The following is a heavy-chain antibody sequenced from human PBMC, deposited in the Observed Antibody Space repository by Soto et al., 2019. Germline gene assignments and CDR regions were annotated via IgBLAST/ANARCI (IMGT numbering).Heavy chain of an antibody. Sequence: PGGSLRLSCAASGFSFSSLAMSWVRQAPGKGLEWVSSISGRGVDTLYADSVKGRFTISRDNSRNTLYLQVNSLRAEDTAVYYCAKSFCSSSSCFFVWVDPWGPGTLVTVSS. CDR2: ISGRGVDT. J-gene: IGHJ5*02. D-gene: IGHD6-19*01. CDR3: AKSFCSSSSCFFVWVDP. CDR1: GFSFSSLA. V-gene: IGHV3-23*01.